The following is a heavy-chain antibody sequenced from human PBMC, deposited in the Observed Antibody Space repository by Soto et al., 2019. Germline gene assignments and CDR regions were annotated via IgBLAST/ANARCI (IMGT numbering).Heavy chain of an antibody. CDR1: GGTFSSYT. V-gene: IGHV1-69*02. Sequence: SVKVSCKASGGTFSSYTISWVRQAPGQGLEWMGRIIPILGIANYAQKFQGRVTITADKSTSTAYMELSSLRSEDTAVYYCASILDYDFWSGYYTDFDYWGQGTLVTVPQ. CDR3: ASILDYDFWSGYYTDFDY. D-gene: IGHD3-3*01. CDR2: IIPILGIA. J-gene: IGHJ4*02.